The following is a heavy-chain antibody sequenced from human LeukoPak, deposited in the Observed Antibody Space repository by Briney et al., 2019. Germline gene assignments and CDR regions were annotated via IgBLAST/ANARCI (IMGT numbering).Heavy chain of an antibody. CDR1: GGSISSSSYY. V-gene: IGHV4-39*01. J-gene: IGHJ4*02. Sequence: SETLSLTCTVSGGSISSSSYYWGWIRQPPGKGLEWIGSIYYSGSTYYNPSLKSRVTISVDTSKNQFSLKLSSVTAADTAVYYCATIVVPAADRTFDYWGQGTLVTVSS. D-gene: IGHD2-2*01. CDR3: ATIVVPAADRTFDY. CDR2: IYYSGST.